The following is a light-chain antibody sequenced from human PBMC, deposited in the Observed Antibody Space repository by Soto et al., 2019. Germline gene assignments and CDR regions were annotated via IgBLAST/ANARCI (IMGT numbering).Light chain of an antibody. J-gene: IGLJ1*01. CDR2: EVS. Sequence: QSALTQPASVSGSPGQSITISCTGTSSDVGGYNYVSWYQQHPGKAPKLMIYEVSNRPSGVSNRFSGSKSGNTASLTISGLQAEDEADYYCSSHTSSRRVFGTGTKVTVL. CDR1: SSDVGGYNY. V-gene: IGLV2-14*01. CDR3: SSHTSSRRV.